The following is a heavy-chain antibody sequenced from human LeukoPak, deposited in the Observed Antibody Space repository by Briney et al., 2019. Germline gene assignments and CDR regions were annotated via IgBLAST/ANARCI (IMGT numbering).Heavy chain of an antibody. V-gene: IGHV4-30-2*01. CDR3: ARDASYYYDSSGYGWFDP. CDR1: GGCISSGGYS. CDR2: IYHSGST. Sequence: PSQTLSLTCAVSGGCISSGGYSWSWIRQPPGKGLEWIGYIYHSGSTYYNPSLKSRVTISVDRSKNQFSLKLSSVTAADTAVYYCARDASYYYDSSGYGWFDPWGQGTLVTVSS. J-gene: IGHJ5*02. D-gene: IGHD3-22*01.